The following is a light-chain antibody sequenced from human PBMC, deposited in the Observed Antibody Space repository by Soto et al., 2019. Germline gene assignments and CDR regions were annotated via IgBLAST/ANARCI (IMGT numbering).Light chain of an antibody. Sequence: EIVMTQSPATLSVSPGERATLSCRASQSVSSNLAWYQQKPGQAPRLLLYDASTRATGIPARFSGSGSGTEFSLTSSSLQSEDLAVYYCQHYNSWPTLGQGTKVEIK. V-gene: IGKV3-15*01. CDR1: QSVSSN. CDR3: QHYNSWPT. J-gene: IGKJ1*01. CDR2: DAS.